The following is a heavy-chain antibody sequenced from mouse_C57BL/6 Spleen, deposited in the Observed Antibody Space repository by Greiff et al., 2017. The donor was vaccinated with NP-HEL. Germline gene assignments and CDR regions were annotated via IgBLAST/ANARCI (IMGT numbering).Heavy chain of an antibody. CDR3: ARWSSYDYAMDY. J-gene: IGHJ4*01. Sequence: VQLQQSGAELVKPGASVKISCKASGYAFSSYWMNWVKQRPGKGLEWIGQIYPGDGDTNYNGKFKGKATLTADKSSSTAYMQLSSLTSEDSAVYFCARWSSYDYAMDYWGQGTSVTVSS. CDR2: IYPGDGDT. CDR1: GYAFSSYW. D-gene: IGHD1-1*01. V-gene: IGHV1-80*01.